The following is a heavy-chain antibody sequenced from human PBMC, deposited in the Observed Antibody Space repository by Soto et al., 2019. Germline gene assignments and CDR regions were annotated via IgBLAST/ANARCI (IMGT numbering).Heavy chain of an antibody. J-gene: IGHJ6*02. Sequence: GASVKVSCKASGGTFSSYAISWVRQAPGQGLEWMGGIIPIFGTANYAQRFQGRATITADESTSTAYMELSSLRSEDTAVYYCASSITMVRGVADYYYGMDVWGQGTTVTVSS. CDR3: ASSITMVRGVADYYYGMDV. CDR2: IIPIFGTA. CDR1: GGTFSSYA. V-gene: IGHV1-69*13. D-gene: IGHD3-10*01.